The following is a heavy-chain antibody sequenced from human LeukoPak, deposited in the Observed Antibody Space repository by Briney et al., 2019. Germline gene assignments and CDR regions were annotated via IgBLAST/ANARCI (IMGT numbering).Heavy chain of an antibody. V-gene: IGHV3-30-3*01. D-gene: IGHD3-22*01. J-gene: IGHJ4*02. CDR1: GFTFSSYA. CDR3: ARDRYYYDSSGPDY. CDR2: ISYDGSNK. Sequence: PGRSLRLSCAASGFTFSSYAMHWVRQAPGKGLEWVAVISYDGSNKYYADSVKGRFTISRDNSKNTLYLQMNSLRAEDTAVYYCARDRYYYDSSGPDYWGQGTLVTVSS.